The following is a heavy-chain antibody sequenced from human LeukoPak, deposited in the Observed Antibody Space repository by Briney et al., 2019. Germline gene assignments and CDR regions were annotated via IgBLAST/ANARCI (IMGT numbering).Heavy chain of an antibody. V-gene: IGHV1-58*01. CDR1: GFTFGTSA. CDR3: AATLTVTTGSAYFGMDV. CDR2: IVVGSVNT. Sequence: SVTVSCKASGFTFGTSAVQWVRQARGQRLEWIGWIVVGSVNTNYAQKFQERVTITRDMSTSTAYMELNSLRSEDTAVYYCAATLTVTTGSAYFGMDVWGQGTTVTVSS. J-gene: IGHJ6*02. D-gene: IGHD4-17*01.